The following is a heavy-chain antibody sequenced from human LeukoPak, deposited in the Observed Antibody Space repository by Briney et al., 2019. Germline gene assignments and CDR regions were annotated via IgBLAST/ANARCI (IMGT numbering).Heavy chain of an antibody. D-gene: IGHD2-15*01. J-gene: IGHJ4*02. V-gene: IGHV3-7*01. CDR1: GFTFSHFW. Sequence: GGSLRLSCASSGFTFSHFWMSWVRQAPGKGLEWVAYIKKTGSETYYVDSVKGRFTITRDNTRNSLFLQMYSLRAEDTAVYFCAREDGYCSGGNCYSYFDSWGQGTLVTVSS. CDR3: AREDGYCSGGNCYSYFDS. CDR2: IKKTGSET.